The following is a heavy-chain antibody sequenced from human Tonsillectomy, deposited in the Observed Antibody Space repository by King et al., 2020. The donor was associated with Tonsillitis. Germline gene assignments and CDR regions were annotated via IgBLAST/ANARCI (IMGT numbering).Heavy chain of an antibody. CDR3: ARGYCSSTSCSYFDS. CDR2: NVPIFDTA. Sequence: QLVQSGAEVKKPGSSVKVSCKASGGTFSSYAISWVRQAPGQGLEWMGGNVPIFDTANSAQNYQGRVTITADESTTSAYLELSSLRSEDTAVYYCARGYCSSTSCSYFDSWGQGTLVTVSS. J-gene: IGHJ4*02. V-gene: IGHV1-69*01. D-gene: IGHD2-2*01. CDR1: GGTFSSYA.